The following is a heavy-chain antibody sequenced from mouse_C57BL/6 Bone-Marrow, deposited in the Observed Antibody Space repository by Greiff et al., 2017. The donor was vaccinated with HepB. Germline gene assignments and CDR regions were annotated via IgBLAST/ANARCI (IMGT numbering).Heavy chain of an antibody. V-gene: IGHV1-81*01. CDR1: GYTFTSYG. Sequence: VKLQESGAELARPGASVKLSCKASGYTFTSYGISWVKQRTGQGLEWIGEIYPRSGNTYYNEKFKGKATLTADKSSSTAYMELRSLTSEDSAVYFCARSRLRTGYFDVWGTGTTVTVSS. D-gene: IGHD1-1*01. CDR3: ARSRLRTGYFDV. CDR2: IYPRSGNT. J-gene: IGHJ1*03.